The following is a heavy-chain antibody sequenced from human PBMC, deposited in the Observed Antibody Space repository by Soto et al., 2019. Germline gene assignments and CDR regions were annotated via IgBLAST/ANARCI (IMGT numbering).Heavy chain of an antibody. Sequence: SETLSLTCTVSGGSISSSSYYWGWIRQPPGKGLEWIGSIYYSGSTYYNPSLKSRVTISVDTSKNQFSLKLGSVTAADTAVYYCASIPYYDILTGYAQGGNYWGQGTLVTVSS. J-gene: IGHJ4*02. D-gene: IGHD3-9*01. V-gene: IGHV4-39*01. CDR1: GGSISSSSYY. CDR3: ASIPYYDILTGYAQGGNY. CDR2: IYYSGST.